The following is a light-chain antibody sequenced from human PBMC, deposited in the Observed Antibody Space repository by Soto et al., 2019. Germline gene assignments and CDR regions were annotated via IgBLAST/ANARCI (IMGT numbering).Light chain of an antibody. CDR2: GAS. J-gene: IGKJ1*01. CDR1: QSIRYY. Sequence: DIQLTQSPPTLSASVGDRVTITCRASQSIRYYLAWYQQMPGKAPKLLIYGASSLQSGVPSRFSGSGSGTEFTLTISSLQPDDFATYFFQHHRSYSQTFGQGTKVEIK. CDR3: QHHRSYSQT. V-gene: IGKV1-5*01.